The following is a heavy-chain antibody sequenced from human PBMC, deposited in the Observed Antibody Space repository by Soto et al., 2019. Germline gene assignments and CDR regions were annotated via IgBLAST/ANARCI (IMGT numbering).Heavy chain of an antibody. CDR3: ARFTTVGCYFDY. CDR1: GGYISSGGYS. D-gene: IGHD4-17*01. J-gene: IGHJ4*02. Sequence: QLQLQESGSGLVKPSQTLSLTCAVSGGYISSGGYSWIWIRQPPGKGREWIGYIYHSESTYYNTSLKSRVTISEDRPKKQFALKLSPVAAADTAVYYCARFTTVGCYFDYGVQGTLVTVSS. V-gene: IGHV4-30-2*01. CDR2: IYHSEST.